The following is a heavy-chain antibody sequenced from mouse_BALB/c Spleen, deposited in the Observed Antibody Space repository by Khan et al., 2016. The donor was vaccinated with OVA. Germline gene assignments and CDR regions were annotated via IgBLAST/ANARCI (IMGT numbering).Heavy chain of an antibody. Sequence: QVQLKQSGPGLVAPSQSLSITCTVSGFSLTSYGVHWVRQPPGKGLEWLGVIWAGGSTNYNTALMSRLSISKDNSKSQVFLKMNSLQTDDTAMYYCARGDGYYEDARDYWGKGTSVTVSS. V-gene: IGHV2-9*02. D-gene: IGHD2-3*01. CDR3: ARGDGYYEDARDY. J-gene: IGHJ4*01. CDR2: IWAGGST. CDR1: GFSLTSYG.